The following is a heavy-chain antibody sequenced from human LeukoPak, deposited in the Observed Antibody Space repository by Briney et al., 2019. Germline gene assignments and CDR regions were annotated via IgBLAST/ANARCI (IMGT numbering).Heavy chain of an antibody. Sequence: GGSLRLSCAASGFTFSSYAMSWVRQAPGKGLEWVSAISGSGGSTYYADSVKGRFTISRDNSKNTLYLQMNSLRAEDTAGYYCAKVRQEIVRVPAVYFDYWGQGTLVTVSS. CDR1: GFTFSSYA. V-gene: IGHV3-23*01. J-gene: IGHJ4*02. D-gene: IGHD2-2*01. CDR3: AKVRQEIVRVPAVYFDY. CDR2: ISGSGGST.